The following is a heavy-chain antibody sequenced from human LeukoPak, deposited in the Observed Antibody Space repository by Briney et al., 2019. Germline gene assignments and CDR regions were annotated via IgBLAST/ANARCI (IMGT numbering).Heavy chain of an antibody. J-gene: IGHJ4*02. Sequence: GGSLRLSCAASGFTFSSYRMHWVRQAPGKGLVWVSRINSDGSSTSYADSVKGRFTISRDNAKNTLYLQMNSLRAEDTAVYYCARDPRDYGDYGGGYFDYWRQGTLVTVSS. CDR2: INSDGSST. CDR1: GFTFSSYR. V-gene: IGHV3-74*01. CDR3: ARDPRDYGDYGGGYFDY. D-gene: IGHD4-17*01.